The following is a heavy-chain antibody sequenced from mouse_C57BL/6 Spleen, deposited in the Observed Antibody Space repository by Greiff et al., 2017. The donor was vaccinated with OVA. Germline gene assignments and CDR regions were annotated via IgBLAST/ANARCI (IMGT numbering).Heavy chain of an antibody. CDR1: GFSFNTYA. J-gene: IGHJ1*03. CDR2: IRSKSNNYAT. Sequence: EVKLMESGGGLVQPKGSLKLSCAASGFSFNTYAMNWVRQAPGKGLEWVARIRSKSNNYATYYADSVKDRFTISRDDSESMLYLQMNNLKTEDTAMYYCVRHDYPDGLYWYFDVWGTGTTVTVSS. V-gene: IGHV10-1*01. CDR3: VRHDYPDGLYWYFDV. D-gene: IGHD2-4*01.